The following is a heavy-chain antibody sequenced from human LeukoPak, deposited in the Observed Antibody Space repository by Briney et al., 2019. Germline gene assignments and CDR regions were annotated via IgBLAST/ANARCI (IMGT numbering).Heavy chain of an antibody. J-gene: IGHJ3*02. V-gene: IGHV4-38-2*01. Sequence: SETLSLTCAVSGYSLSSGYYWGWIRQPPGKGLEWIGSIYHSGSTYYNPSLKSRVTISVDTSKNQSSLKLSSVTAADTAVYYCARPAGYFGSDAFDIWGQGTMVTVSS. CDR3: ARPAGYFGSDAFDI. D-gene: IGHD3-10*01. CDR1: GYSLSSGYY. CDR2: IYHSGST.